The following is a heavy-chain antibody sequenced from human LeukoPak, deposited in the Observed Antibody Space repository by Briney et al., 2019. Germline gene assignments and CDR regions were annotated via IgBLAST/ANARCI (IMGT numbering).Heavy chain of an antibody. CDR1: GFAFSRYG. J-gene: IGHJ4*02. D-gene: IGHD1-1*01. V-gene: IGHV3-30*18. CDR3: AEAGTGWPRYFDY. Sequence: PGGSLRLSCAASGFAFSRYGMHWVRQAPGKGLEWVAVISYDGSNKYYADSVKGRFTISRDNSKNTLYLQMNSLRAEDTAVYYCAEAGTGWPRYFDYWGQGTLVTVSS. CDR2: ISYDGSNK.